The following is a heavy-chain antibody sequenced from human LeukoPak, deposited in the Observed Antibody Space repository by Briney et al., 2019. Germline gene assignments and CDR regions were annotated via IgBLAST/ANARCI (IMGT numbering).Heavy chain of an antibody. V-gene: IGHV3-23*01. CDR2: ISGRGNTT. J-gene: IGHJ4*02. Sequence: GGSLRLSCAASGFTFSNAWMSWVRQAPGKGLECVSAISGRGNTTYDADSVKGRFTISRDNSKNTLYLQMNSLRAEDTAVYYCAKGGLATAGTSFYFNYWGQGTLVTVSS. CDR3: AKGGLATAGTSFYFNY. D-gene: IGHD6-13*01. CDR1: GFTFSNAW.